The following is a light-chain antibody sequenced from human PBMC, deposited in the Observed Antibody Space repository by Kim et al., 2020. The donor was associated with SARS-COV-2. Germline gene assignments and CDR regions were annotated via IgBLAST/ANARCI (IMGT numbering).Light chain of an antibody. Sequence: APGQKARITCGGNNIGGQSVHWYQQKPGQAPVLVIYYDSDRPSGIPERFSGSKAATTATLTISRVEAGDEADYYCQVWDTDTDDYVFGTGTKVTVL. CDR2: YDS. CDR3: QVWDTDTDDYV. V-gene: IGLV3-21*01. J-gene: IGLJ1*01. CDR1: NIGGQS.